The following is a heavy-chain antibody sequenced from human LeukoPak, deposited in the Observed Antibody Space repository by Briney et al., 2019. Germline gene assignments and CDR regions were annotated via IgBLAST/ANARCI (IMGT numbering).Heavy chain of an antibody. V-gene: IGHV3-15*01. D-gene: IGHD1-26*01. CDR2: IKSKTDGGTT. CDR1: GFTFSNAW. Sequence: GGSLRLSCAASGFTFSNAWMSWVRQAPGKGLEWVGRIKSKTDGGTTDYAAPGKGRFTISRDDSKNTLYLQMNSLKTEDTAVYYCTTGGVGATVGPEFDYWGQGTLVTVSS. J-gene: IGHJ4*02. CDR3: TTGGVGATVGPEFDY.